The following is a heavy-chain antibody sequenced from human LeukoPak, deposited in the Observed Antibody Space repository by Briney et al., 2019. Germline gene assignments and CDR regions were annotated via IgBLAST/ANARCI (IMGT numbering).Heavy chain of an antibody. CDR1: GFTFDDYA. CDR2: ISWNSGSI. CDR3: AKDSGHYGDGNWFDP. Sequence: GRSLRLSCAASGFTFDDYAMHGVRQAPGKGLEWVSGISWNSGSIGYADSVKGRFTISRDNAKNSLYLQMNSLRAEDTALYYCAKDSGHYGDGNWFDPWGQGTLVTVSS. J-gene: IGHJ5*02. V-gene: IGHV3-9*01. D-gene: IGHD4-17*01.